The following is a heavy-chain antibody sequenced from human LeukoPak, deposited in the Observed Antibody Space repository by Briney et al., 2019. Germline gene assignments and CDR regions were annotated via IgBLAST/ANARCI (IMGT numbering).Heavy chain of an antibody. J-gene: IGHJ6*02. V-gene: IGHV3-30*18. D-gene: IGHD6-25*01. CDR2: ISYDGSNK. Sequence: PGGSLRLSCAASGFTFSSYGMHWVRQAPGKGLEWVAVISYDGSNKYYADSVKGRFTISRDNSKNTLYLQMNSLRAEDTAVYYCAKERGRGGYYGMDVWGQGTTVTVSS. CDR1: GFTFSSYG. CDR3: AKERGRGGYYGMDV.